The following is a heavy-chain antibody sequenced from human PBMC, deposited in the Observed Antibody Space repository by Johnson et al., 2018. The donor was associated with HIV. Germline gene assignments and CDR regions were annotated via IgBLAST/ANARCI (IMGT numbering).Heavy chain of an antibody. CDR2: ISGSGGST. D-gene: IGHD1-26*01. V-gene: IGHV3-23*04. J-gene: IGHJ3*02. CDR1: GFTVSSNY. CDR3: TKGKIGGGSHSAPDAFDM. Sequence: VRLVESGGGLVQPGGSLRLSCAASGFTVSSNYMSWVRQAPGKGLEWVSGISGSGGSTYYADSVKGRFTISRDNSKNTLYLQMNSLRAEDTAVYYCTKGKIGGGSHSAPDAFDMWGQETMVTVAS.